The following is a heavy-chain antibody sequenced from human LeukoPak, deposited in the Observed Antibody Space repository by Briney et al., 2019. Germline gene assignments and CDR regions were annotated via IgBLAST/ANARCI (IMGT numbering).Heavy chain of an antibody. Sequence: GRSMRLSCAASGFTFSSYGMHWVSQAPGKGLEWVAVISYDGSNKYYADSEKGRFTISRDNSKNTLYLQMNSLRAEDAAVYYCAKEPDDKEYYFDYWGQGTLVTVSS. D-gene: IGHD1-14*01. J-gene: IGHJ4*02. V-gene: IGHV3-30*18. CDR2: ISYDGSNK. CDR1: GFTFSSYG. CDR3: AKEPDDKEYYFDY.